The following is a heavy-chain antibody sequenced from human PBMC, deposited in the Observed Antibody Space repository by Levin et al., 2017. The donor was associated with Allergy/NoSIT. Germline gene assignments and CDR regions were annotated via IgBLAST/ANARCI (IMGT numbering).Heavy chain of an antibody. CDR2: IYGGGST. V-gene: IGHV3-53*01. D-gene: IGHD3-10*02. CDR1: GFTVSSNY. CDR3: ASEIPRGSPDNYVPL. J-gene: IGHJ4*02. Sequence: GESLKISCAVSGFTVSSNYMSWVRQAPGKGPEWVSVIYGGGSTYYADSVRGRFTISRDDSGNTLSLPMNRLRVEDTAVYYCASEIPRGSPDNYVPLWGRGTLVTVSS.